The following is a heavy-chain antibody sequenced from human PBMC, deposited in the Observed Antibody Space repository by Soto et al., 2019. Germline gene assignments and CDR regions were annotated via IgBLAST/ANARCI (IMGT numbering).Heavy chain of an antibody. D-gene: IGHD6-13*01. J-gene: IGHJ5*02. CDR3: ARQAAAPGIDLWFDP. CDR1: GGSISSSRSY. CDR2: IFYAGNT. V-gene: IGHV4-39*01. Sequence: QLQLQESGPGLVKPSETLSLTCNASGGSISSSRSYWAWFRQPPGKELEWIANIFYAGNTYYNPSINSRVTVSVDTSKNQFSLKLDSVTAADTAVYYCARQAAAPGIDLWFDPWGQGTLVTVSS.